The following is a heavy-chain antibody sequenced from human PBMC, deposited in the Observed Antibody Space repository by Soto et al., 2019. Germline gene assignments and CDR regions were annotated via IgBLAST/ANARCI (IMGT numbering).Heavy chain of an antibody. Sequence: SETLSLTCAGSGDSISNSHWWSWVRQTPGKGLEWIGETYHSGTTNYNPSLKTRVTISIDKSKNQFSLKMNSVTAADTAVYYCAREVNFSPASGPNWFDPWGQGTLVTVSS. CDR3: AREVNFSPASGPNWFDP. J-gene: IGHJ5*02. D-gene: IGHD6-25*01. CDR1: GDSISNSHW. V-gene: IGHV4-4*02. CDR2: TYHSGTT.